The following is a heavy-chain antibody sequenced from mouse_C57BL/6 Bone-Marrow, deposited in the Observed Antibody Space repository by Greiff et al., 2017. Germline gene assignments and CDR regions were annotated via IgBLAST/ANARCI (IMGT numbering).Heavy chain of an antibody. V-gene: IGHV5-17*01. CDR2: ISSGSSTI. CDR3: ARTFYDGYYSWFAY. D-gene: IGHD2-3*01. Sequence: EVQRVESGGGLVKPGGSLKLSCAASGFTFSDYGMHWVRQAPEKGLEWVAYISSGSSTIYYADTVKGRFTISRDNAKNTLFLQMTSLRSEDTAMYYCARTFYDGYYSWFAYWGQGTLVTVSA. J-gene: IGHJ3*01. CDR1: GFTFSDYG.